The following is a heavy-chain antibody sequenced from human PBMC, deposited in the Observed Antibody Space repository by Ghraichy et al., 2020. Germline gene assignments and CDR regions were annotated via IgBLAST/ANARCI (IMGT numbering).Heavy chain of an antibody. CDR1: GFTFSNYE. Sequence: SCAASGFTFSNYEMNWVRQVPGKGLEWVSYISSSGSNIHYADSVRGRFTISRDNAKNSLYLQMDSLRAEDTAVYYCASRIRAVANFDYWGQGTLVTVSS. CDR3: ASRIRAVANFDY. D-gene: IGHD6-19*01. V-gene: IGHV3-48*03. J-gene: IGHJ4*02. CDR2: ISSSGSNI.